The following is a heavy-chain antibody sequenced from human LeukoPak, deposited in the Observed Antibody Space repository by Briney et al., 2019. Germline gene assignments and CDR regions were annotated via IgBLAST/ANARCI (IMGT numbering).Heavy chain of an antibody. J-gene: IGHJ5*02. Sequence: GGSLRLSCAASGFTVSSNYMSWVRQAPGKGLEWVSVIYSDGRMYYADSVKGRFTISRDNSKNTLYLQMNTLRADDTAVYYCARAYTSGWYWGSWGQGTLVTVSS. CDR3: ARAYTSGWYWGS. CDR1: GFTVSSNY. CDR2: IYSDGRM. D-gene: IGHD6-19*01. V-gene: IGHV3-53*01.